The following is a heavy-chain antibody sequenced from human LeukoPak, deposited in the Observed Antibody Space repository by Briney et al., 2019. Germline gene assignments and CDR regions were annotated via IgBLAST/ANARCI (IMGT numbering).Heavy chain of an antibody. V-gene: IGHV4-61*02. Sequence: SQTLSLTCTVSGGSISSGSYYWSWIRQPAGKGLEWIGRIYTSGSTNYNPSLKSRVTISVDTSKNQFSLKLSSVTAADTAVYYCAREGSSGWGAYRAFDIWGQGTMVTVSS. CDR2: IYTSGST. CDR3: AREGSSGWGAYRAFDI. J-gene: IGHJ3*02. D-gene: IGHD6-19*01. CDR1: GGSISSGSYY.